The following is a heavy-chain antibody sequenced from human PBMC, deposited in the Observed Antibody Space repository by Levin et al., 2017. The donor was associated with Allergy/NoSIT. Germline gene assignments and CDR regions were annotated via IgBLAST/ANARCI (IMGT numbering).Heavy chain of an antibody. CDR1: GFTFSTYW. V-gene: IGHV3-7*01. J-gene: IGHJ5*02. D-gene: IGHD4-17*01. CDR2: IHQDGIEK. Sequence: GGSLRLSCTASGFTFSTYWMSWVRQSPERGLEWVANIHQDGIEKHYVDFVKGRFTISRDNAKNSLYLEMNSLRVEDTALYFCAREPSRAVTMRTWFDPWGQGTLVTVSS. CDR3: AREPSRAVTMRTWFDP.